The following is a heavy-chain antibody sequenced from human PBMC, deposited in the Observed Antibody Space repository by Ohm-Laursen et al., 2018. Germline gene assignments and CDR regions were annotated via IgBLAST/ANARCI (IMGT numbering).Heavy chain of an antibody. CDR1: GYTFTSYG. D-gene: IGHD6-19*01. CDR2: ISAYNGNT. Sequence: SVKVSCKASGYTFTSYGISWVRQAPGQGLEWMGWISAYNGNTNYAHKLQGRVTMTTDTSTSTAYMELRSLRSDDTAVYYCARDGDSSGWYRRLDYWGQGTLVTVSS. CDR3: ARDGDSSGWYRRLDY. V-gene: IGHV1-18*01. J-gene: IGHJ4*02.